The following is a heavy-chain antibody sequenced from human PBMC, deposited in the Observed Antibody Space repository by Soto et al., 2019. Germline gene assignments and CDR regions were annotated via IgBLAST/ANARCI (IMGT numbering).Heavy chain of an antibody. J-gene: IGHJ6*02. Sequence: GASVKVSCKASGYTFTSYDINWVRQATGQGLEWMGWMNPNSGNTGYAQKFQGGVTMTRNTSISTAYMELSSLRSEDTAVYYCARGLSVLLWFGSYGMDVWGQGTTVTVFS. CDR2: MNPNSGNT. D-gene: IGHD3-10*01. V-gene: IGHV1-8*01. CDR3: ARGLSVLLWFGSYGMDV. CDR1: GYTFTSYD.